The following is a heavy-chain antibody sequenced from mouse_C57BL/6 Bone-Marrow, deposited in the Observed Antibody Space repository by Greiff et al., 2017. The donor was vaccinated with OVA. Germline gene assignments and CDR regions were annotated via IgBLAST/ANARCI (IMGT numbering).Heavy chain of an antibody. CDR2: IYPGSGST. J-gene: IGHJ3*01. V-gene: IGHV1-55*01. CDR3: ARSTDSSGPAWFAY. CDR1: GYTFTSYW. D-gene: IGHD3-2*02. Sequence: QVQLQQSVAELVKPGASVKMSCKASGYTFTSYWITWVKQRPGQGLEWIGDIYPGSGSTNYNEKFKSKATLTVDTSSSTAYMQLSSLTSEDSAVYYCARSTDSSGPAWFAYGGQGTRVTVSA.